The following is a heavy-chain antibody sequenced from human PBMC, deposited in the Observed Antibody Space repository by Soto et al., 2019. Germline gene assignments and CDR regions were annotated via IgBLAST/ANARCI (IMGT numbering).Heavy chain of an antibody. D-gene: IGHD3-3*01. CDR2: INHTGST. CDR3: ARLYWSGYVYFDS. J-gene: IGHJ4*02. CDR1: GGSFSGYY. V-gene: IGHV4-34*09. Sequence: LSLTCAVYGGSFSGYYWSWIRQHPGKGLEWIGEINHTGSTTYNPSLKSRLTISVDTSKNQFSLTLTSVTVADTAVYYCARLYWSGYVYFDSRGQGTPVTVSS.